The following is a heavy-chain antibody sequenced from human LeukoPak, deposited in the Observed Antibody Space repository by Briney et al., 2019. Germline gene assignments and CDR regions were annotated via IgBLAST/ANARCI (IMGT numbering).Heavy chain of an antibody. CDR1: GDSISHPAYS. V-gene: IGHV4-39*01. CDR2: VYYSGSS. Sequence: SETLSLTCTVSGDSISHPAYSWAWIRQTPGKGLEWIGAVYYSGSSHFNPSLSSRITISADTSKNQFYLSLRSVTVADTAAYYCARSTVSTEGWFDPWGQGVWVTVSS. J-gene: IGHJ5*02. D-gene: IGHD4-17*01. CDR3: ARSTVSTEGWFDP.